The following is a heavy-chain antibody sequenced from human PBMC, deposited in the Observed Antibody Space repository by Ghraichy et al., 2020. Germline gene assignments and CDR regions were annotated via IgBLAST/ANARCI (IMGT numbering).Heavy chain of an antibody. CDR2: INPNSGGT. V-gene: IGHV1-2*06. CDR3: ARGSKTWYADEYFQH. CDR1: RDNVSTSD. J-gene: IGHJ1*01. Sequence: ASVKVSCKICRDNVSTSDTNWDRVCPGLLLKRKGRINPNSGGTNYAQQFQGRVTMTRDTSISTAYMELNSLRSDDTAVYFCARGSKTWYADEYFQHWGQGTLVIVSS. D-gene: IGHD6-13*01.